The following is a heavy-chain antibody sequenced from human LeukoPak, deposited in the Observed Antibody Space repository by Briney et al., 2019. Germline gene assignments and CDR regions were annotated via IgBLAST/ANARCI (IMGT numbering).Heavy chain of an antibody. D-gene: IGHD6-19*01. V-gene: IGHV1-69*05. J-gene: IGHJ5*02. CDR1: GGTFNSYA. CDR2: IIPIFGTA. Sequence: ASVKVSYKASGGTFNSYAISWVRQAPGQGLAWMGGIIPIFGTANYAQKFHGRVTITTDESTSTAYMELSSLRSEDTAVYYCARQYGSYNWFDPWGQGTLVTVSS. CDR3: ARQYGSYNWFDP.